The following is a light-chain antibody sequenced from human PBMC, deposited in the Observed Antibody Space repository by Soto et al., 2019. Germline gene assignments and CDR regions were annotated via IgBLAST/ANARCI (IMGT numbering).Light chain of an antibody. V-gene: IGKV1-5*01. CDR2: SVS. J-gene: IGKJ1*01. Sequence: DIQMTQSPSTLSAYVGDRVTITCRASQSVNSWLAWYQQKPGRAPKLLIYSVSNLDSGVPSRFSGSGSGTAFTLTTSSLQPDDFATYYCQQFSSYSRTFGQGTKVEMK. CDR3: QQFSSYSRT. CDR1: QSVNSW.